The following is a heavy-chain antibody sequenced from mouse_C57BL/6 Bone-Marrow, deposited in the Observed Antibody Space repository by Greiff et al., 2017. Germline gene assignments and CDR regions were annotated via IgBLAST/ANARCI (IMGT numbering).Heavy chain of an antibody. Sequence: EVQLQQSGAELVRPGASVKLSCTASGFNIKGDYMHWVKQRPEQGLEWIGWIDPENGDTDYASKFQGKATITADTSSNTAYLQLSSLTSEDTAVYYCNAGGDYCAWFAYWGQGTLVTVSA. V-gene: IGHV14-4*01. J-gene: IGHJ3*01. CDR2: IDPENGDT. CDR1: GFNIKGDY. D-gene: IGHD2-13*01. CDR3: NAGGDYCAWFAY.